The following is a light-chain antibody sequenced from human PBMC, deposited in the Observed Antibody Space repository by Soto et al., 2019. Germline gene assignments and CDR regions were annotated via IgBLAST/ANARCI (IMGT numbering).Light chain of an antibody. CDR3: HQYFRPWT. J-gene: IGKJ1*01. CDR1: QSVLYSSNNKNY. CDR2: WAS. V-gene: IGKV4-1*01. Sequence: DIVMTQSPDSLAVSLGERATINCKSSQSVLYSSNNKNYLAWYQQKPGQPPKLLIYWASTRESGVPDRFSGSGSGTDFTLTISSLQAEELAVYYVHQYFRPWTFGQGTMVEIK.